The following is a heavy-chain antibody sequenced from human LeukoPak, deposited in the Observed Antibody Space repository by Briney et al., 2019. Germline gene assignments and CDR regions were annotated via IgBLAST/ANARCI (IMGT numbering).Heavy chain of an antibody. V-gene: IGHV1-2*02. Sequence: ASVTVSCKSSGYTFTGYYMHWVRQAPGQGLEWMGWSNPNSGGTNNAHKFQDSVTMTRDTSISTAYMELSRLRSDDTAVYYCARVVRGVIITPMGYWGQGTLVTVSS. CDR1: GYTFTGYY. CDR2: SNPNSGGT. CDR3: ARVVRGVIITPMGY. J-gene: IGHJ4*02. D-gene: IGHD3-10*01.